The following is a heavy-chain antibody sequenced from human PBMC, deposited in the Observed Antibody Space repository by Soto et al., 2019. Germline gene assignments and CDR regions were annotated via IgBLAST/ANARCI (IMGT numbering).Heavy chain of an antibody. V-gene: IGHV4-34*01. D-gene: IGHD2-2*01. J-gene: IGHJ4*02. CDR2: INHSGST. CDR3: AGGLPRRVVPAAIGVDY. Sequence: SETLSLTCAVYGGSFSGYYWSWIRQPPGKGLEWIGEINHSGSTNYNPSLKSRVTISVDTSKNQFSLKLSSVTAADTAVYYCAGGLPRRVVPAAIGVDYWGQGTLVTVSS. CDR1: GGSFSGYY.